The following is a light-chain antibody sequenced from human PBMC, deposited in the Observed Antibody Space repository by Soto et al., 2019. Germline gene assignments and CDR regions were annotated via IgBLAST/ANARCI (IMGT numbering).Light chain of an antibody. Sequence: DIVMTQSPDSLAVSLGERATINCKSSQSILYSSNNKEKLAWYQQKPGQPPNLLIYWASTRESGVPDRFSGSGSGTDFTLTISSLQAEDVAVYYCHQYYSTPITFGQGTRLEIK. CDR3: HQYYSTPIT. CDR1: QSILYSSNNKEK. V-gene: IGKV4-1*01. CDR2: WAS. J-gene: IGKJ5*01.